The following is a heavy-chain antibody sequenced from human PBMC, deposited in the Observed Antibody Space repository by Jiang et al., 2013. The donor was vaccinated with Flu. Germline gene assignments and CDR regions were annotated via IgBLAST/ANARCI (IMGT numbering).Heavy chain of an antibody. D-gene: IGHD3-10*01. CDR2: ISYSGSP. CDR3: ARTYHYDSGGGGFDS. CDR1: GGSISSYGYY. J-gene: IGHJ5*01. Sequence: GSGLVKPSQTLSLICTVSGGSISSYGYYWTWIRQHPGTGLQWIGYISYSGSPFYNPSLNSRVTISFDTSKNHFSLNLNSVTAADTAVYHCARTYHYDSGGGGFDSWGRGTLVTVSS. V-gene: IGHV4-31*03.